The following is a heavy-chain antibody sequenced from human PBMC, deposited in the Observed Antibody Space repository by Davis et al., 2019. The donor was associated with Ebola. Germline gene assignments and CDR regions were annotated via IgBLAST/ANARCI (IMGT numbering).Heavy chain of an antibody. CDR1: GFIFSNYE. CDR3: ARLATAMVPFDY. V-gene: IGHV3-48*03. D-gene: IGHD3-10*01. J-gene: IGHJ4*02. Sequence: GGSLRLSCAASGFIFSNYEMNWVRQAPGKGLEWISYISSVGSTIYYADSVKGRFTISRDNAKNSLSLQMNSLRAEDTAVYCCARLATAMVPFDYWGRGTLVTVSS. CDR2: ISSVGSTI.